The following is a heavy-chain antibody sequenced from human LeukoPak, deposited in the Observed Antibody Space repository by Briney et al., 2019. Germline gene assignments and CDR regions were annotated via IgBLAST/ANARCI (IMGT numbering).Heavy chain of an antibody. CDR1: GFTFSNYW. CDR3: ARGGMVRRVMGAFDI. CDR2: IKQDGSEK. V-gene: IGHV3-7*01. D-gene: IGHD3-10*01. Sequence: GGSLRLSCAASGFTFSNYWMSWVRQAPGKGLEWVANIKQDGSEKYYVDSVKGRFTVSRDNAKNSLYLQTNSLRAEDTAVFYCARGGMVRRVMGAFDIWGQGTLVTVSS. J-gene: IGHJ3*02.